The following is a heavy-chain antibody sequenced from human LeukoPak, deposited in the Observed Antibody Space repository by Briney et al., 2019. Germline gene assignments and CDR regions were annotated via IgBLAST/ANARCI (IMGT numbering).Heavy chain of an antibody. V-gene: IGHV3-23*01. J-gene: IGHJ6*02. D-gene: IGHD6-19*01. Sequence: PGGSLRLSCAASGFTFSSYAMSWVRQAPGKGLEWVSAISGSGGSTYYADSVKGRFTISRDNSKNTLYLQMNSLRAEDTAVYYCAKLQEDSSGWYPFSHGMDVWGQGTTVTVSS. CDR2: ISGSGGST. CDR1: GFTFSSYA. CDR3: AKLQEDSSGWYPFSHGMDV.